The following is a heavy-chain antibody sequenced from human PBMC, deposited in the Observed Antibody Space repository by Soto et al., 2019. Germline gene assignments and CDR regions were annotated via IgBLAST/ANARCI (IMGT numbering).Heavy chain of an antibody. CDR1: GSTFSNAW. CDR3: STYDYIWGSDRYRWAY. D-gene: IGHD3-16*02. V-gene: IGHV3-15*01. Sequence: EVQLVESGGDLVKPGGSLRLSCAASGSTFSNAWMSWVRQAPGKGLEWVGRIKSKTDGGTTDYAAPVKGRFTISRDDSKNTLYLHMSSLRTEDTAIYYCSTYDYIWGSDRYRWAYWGHGTLVTVSS. J-gene: IGHJ4*01. CDR2: IKSKTDGGTT.